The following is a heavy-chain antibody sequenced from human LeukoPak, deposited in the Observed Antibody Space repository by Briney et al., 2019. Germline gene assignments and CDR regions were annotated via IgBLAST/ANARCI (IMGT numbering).Heavy chain of an antibody. CDR1: GGPFNGYY. V-gene: IGHV4-34*01. D-gene: IGHD3-3*01. J-gene: IGHJ4*02. CDR3: ARRAAIFGVVSVDY. CDR2: INHSGST. Sequence: KPSETLSLTRAVYGGPFNGYYWSWIRQPPGKGLEWIGEINHSGSTNYNPSLKSRVTISVDTSKNQFSLKLSSVTAADTAVYYCARRAAIFGVVSVDYWGQGTLVTVSS.